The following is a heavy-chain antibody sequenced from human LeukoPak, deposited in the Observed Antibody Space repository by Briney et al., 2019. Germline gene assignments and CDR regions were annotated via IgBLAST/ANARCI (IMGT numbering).Heavy chain of an antibody. V-gene: IGHV3-48*01. Sequence: GGSLRLSCAASGFTFSSYSMNWVRQALGKGLEGVSYISSSSSTIYYADSVKGRFTISRDNAKNSLYLQMNSLRAEDTAVYYCARESPSYCGGDCYLSWGQGTLVTVSS. D-gene: IGHD2-21*01. CDR3: ARESPSYCGGDCYLS. CDR1: GFTFSSYS. J-gene: IGHJ4*02. CDR2: ISSSSSTI.